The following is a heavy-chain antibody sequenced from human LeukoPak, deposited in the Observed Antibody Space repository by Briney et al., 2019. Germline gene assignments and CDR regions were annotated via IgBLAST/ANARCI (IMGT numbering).Heavy chain of an antibody. J-gene: IGHJ4*02. Sequence: QSEGSLRLSCAASGFTFSNYWMHWVRQAPGKGLVWVSRIDSDGSNTNYADSVKGRFTISRDNAKNTLYLQMNSLRVEDTAVYYCARVYYDTIAYSRYHFDHWGQGTLVTVSS. V-gene: IGHV3-74*01. D-gene: IGHD3-22*01. CDR3: ARVYYDTIAYSRYHFDH. CDR2: IDSDGSNT. CDR1: GFTFSNYW.